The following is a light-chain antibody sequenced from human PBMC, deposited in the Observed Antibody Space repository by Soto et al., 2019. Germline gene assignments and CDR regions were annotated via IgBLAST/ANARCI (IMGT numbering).Light chain of an antibody. CDR1: QSVSSN. CDR3: QQYNNWPPLT. CDR2: GAS. V-gene: IGKV3-15*01. J-gene: IGKJ4*01. Sequence: IVMTQSPATLSVSPEERATLSCRSSQSVSSNLAWYQQKPGQAPRLPIYGASTRATGIPARFSGSGSGTEFTLTISSLQSEDFAVYYCQQYNNWPPLTFGGGTKVDIK.